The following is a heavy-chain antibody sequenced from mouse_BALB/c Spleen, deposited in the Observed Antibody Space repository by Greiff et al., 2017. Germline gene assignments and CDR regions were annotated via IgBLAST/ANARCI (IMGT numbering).Heavy chain of an antibody. J-gene: IGHJ3*01. V-gene: IGHV2-9*02. CDR1: GFSLTSYC. Sequence: VQLKESGPGLVAPSQSLSITCTVSGFSLTSYCVQWVRRPPGKDLEWLGVIWAGGSTNYNSALMSRLSISKDNSKSQVFLKMNSLQTDDTAMYYCAREGLAYWGQGTLVTVSA. CDR2: IWAGGST. CDR3: AREGLAY.